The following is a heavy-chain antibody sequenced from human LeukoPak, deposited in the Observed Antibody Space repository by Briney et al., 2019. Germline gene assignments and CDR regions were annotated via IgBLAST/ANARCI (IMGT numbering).Heavy chain of an antibody. CDR3: ARAERVAARPDAFDI. Sequence: GASVKVSCKASGGTFSSYAISWVRQAPGQGLEWMGGIIPIFGTANYAQKFQRRVTITTDESTSTAYMELSSLRSEDTAVYYSARAERVAARPDAFDIWGQGTMVTVSS. J-gene: IGHJ3*02. CDR2: IIPIFGTA. CDR1: GGTFSSYA. D-gene: IGHD6-6*01. V-gene: IGHV1-69*05.